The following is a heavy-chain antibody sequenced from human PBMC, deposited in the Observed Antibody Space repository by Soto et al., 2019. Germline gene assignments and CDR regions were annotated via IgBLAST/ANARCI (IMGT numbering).Heavy chain of an antibody. CDR3: ARHVPIITIFGVVGIFDY. J-gene: IGHJ4*02. V-gene: IGHV4-59*08. CDR1: GGSISSYY. CDR2: IYYSVST. Sequence: QVQLQESGPGLVKPSETLSLTCTVSGGSISSYYWSWIRQPPGKGLEWIGYIYYSVSTNYNPSLKSRVTISVDRSKNQFSLRLSSVTAADTAVYYCARHVPIITIFGVVGIFDYWGQGTLVTVSS. D-gene: IGHD3-3*01.